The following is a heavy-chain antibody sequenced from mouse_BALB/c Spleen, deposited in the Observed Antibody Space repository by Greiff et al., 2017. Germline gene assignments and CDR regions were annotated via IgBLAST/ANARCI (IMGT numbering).Heavy chain of an antibody. V-gene: IGHV1-7*01. CDR1: GYTFTSYW. CDR3: ARSGGNSLDYYAMDY. Sequence: QVQLQQSGAELAKPGASVKMSCKASGYTFTSYWMHWVKQRPGQGLEWIGYINPSTGYTEYNQKFKDKATLTADKSSSTAYMQLSSLTSEDSAVYYCARSGGNSLDYYAMDYWGQGTSVTVSS. CDR2: INPSTGYT. J-gene: IGHJ4*01. D-gene: IGHD2-1*01.